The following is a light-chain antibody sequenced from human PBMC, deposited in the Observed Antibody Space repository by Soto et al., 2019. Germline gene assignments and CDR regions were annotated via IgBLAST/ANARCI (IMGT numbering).Light chain of an antibody. CDR3: QTWATGIQV. CDR1: SGHSSYA. J-gene: IGLJ2*01. Sequence: QLVLTQSPSASASLGASVKLTCTLSSGHSSYAIAWHQQQPDKGPRCLMRLNGDGSHTKGDGIPDRFSGSSSGSERYLTISSLQSEDEADYYCQTWATGIQVFGGGTKVTVL. V-gene: IGLV4-69*01. CDR2: LNGDGSH.